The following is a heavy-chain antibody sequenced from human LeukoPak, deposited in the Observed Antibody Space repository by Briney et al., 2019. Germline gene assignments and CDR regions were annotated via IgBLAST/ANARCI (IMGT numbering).Heavy chain of an antibody. CDR2: ISANNGNT. J-gene: IGHJ4*02. CDR1: AYTFVRFG. CDR3: ARDHMVRSLAGTLDY. D-gene: IGHD2-15*01. Sequence: ASVKVSCKASAYTFVRFGISWVRQAPGQGLEWMGWISANNGNTNYAQKFQGRVTMTTDTSTSTAYMELRGLRSDGTAVYYCARDHMVRSLAGTLDYWGQGTLVTVSS. V-gene: IGHV1-18*01.